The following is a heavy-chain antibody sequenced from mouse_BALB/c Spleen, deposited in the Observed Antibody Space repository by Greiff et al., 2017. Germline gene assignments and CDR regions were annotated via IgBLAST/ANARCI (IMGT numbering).Heavy chain of an antibody. J-gene: IGHJ4*01. CDR1: GFNIKDTY. CDR3: ARGDWAVDY. D-gene: IGHD4-1*01. CDR2: IDPANGNT. V-gene: IGHV14-3*02. Sequence: EVQVVESGAELVKPGASVKLSCTASGFNIKDTYMHWVKQRPEQGLEWIGRIDPANGNTKYDPKFQGKATITADTSSNTAYLQLSSLTSEDTAVYYCARGDWAVDYWGQGTSVTVSS.